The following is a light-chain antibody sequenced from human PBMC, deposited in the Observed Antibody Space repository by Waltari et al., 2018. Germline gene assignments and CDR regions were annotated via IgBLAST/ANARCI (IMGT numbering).Light chain of an antibody. J-gene: IGKJ3*01. CDR2: AAS. V-gene: IGKV1-39*01. Sequence: DIQVTQSPSSLSASVGDRVTITCRTSPDITTYLNWYQHRPGKAPQLLIYAASDLQSGVPSRFSGSGSGTDFTLTIDSLQPADFATYYCLQTSTTPFVFGPGTRVDIK. CDR1: PDITTY. CDR3: LQTSTTPFV.